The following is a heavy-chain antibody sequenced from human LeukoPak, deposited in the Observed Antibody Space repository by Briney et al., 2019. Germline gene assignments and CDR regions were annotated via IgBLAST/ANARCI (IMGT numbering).Heavy chain of an antibody. CDR3: AKVSVVAGRNAFDV. CDR2: IGGSGTST. J-gene: IGHJ3*01. Sequence: GGSLRLSCAASGFIFSSYATSWVRQAPGKGLEWVSVIGGSGTSTYYADSVKGRFTISRDNSKNMLYLQMNSLRVEDTAIYYCAKVSVVAGRNAFDVWGQGTMVTVSS. D-gene: IGHD3-22*01. CDR1: GFIFSSYA. V-gene: IGHV3-23*01.